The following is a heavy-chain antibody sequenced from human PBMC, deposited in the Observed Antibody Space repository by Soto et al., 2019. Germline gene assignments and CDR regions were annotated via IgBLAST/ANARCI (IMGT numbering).Heavy chain of an antibody. D-gene: IGHD6-19*01. CDR3: AHRRSGWYGGVGEYFQH. Sequence: GSGPPLANPPQTLTLTCTFSGFSLSTTGVGVGWIRQPPGKALEWLALIYWNDDKRYSPSLKSRLTITKATSKNQVVLTMTNMDPVDTATYYCAHRRSGWYGGVGEYFQHWGQGTLVTVSS. J-gene: IGHJ1*01. CDR2: IYWNDDK. V-gene: IGHV2-5*01. CDR1: GFSLSTTGVG.